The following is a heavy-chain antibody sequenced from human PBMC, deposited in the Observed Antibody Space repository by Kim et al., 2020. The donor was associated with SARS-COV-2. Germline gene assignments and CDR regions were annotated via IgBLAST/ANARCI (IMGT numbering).Heavy chain of an antibody. D-gene: IGHD4-17*01. CDR2: INSDGSSS. CDR1: GFTFSSYW. CDR3: AREEDGGDAFDI. J-gene: IGHJ3*02. Sequence: GGSLRLSCAASGFTFSSYWMHWVRQAPGKGLVWVSRINSDGSSSDSADSVKGRFTISRDNAKKTVFLQMNSLRAEDTAVYYCAREEDGGDAFDIWGQGT. V-gene: IGHV3-74*01.